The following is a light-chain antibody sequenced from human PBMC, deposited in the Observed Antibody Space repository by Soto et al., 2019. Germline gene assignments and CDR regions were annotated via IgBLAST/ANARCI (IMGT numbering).Light chain of an antibody. CDR1: QSISNY. Sequence: DIQMTQSPSSLSASVGDRVTITCRASQSISNYLNWYQQKPGKAPKLLIYAASSLQSGVPSRFGGTGSGTDFTLPISSLQPEHFATYYCQQSYSSPPEYTFGQGTKLEIK. CDR2: AAS. J-gene: IGKJ2*01. V-gene: IGKV1-39*01. CDR3: QQSYSSPPEYT.